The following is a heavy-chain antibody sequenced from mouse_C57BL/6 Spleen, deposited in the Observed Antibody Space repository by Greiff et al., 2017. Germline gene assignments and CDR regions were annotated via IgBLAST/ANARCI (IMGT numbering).Heavy chain of an antibody. V-gene: IGHV5-17*01. CDR1: GFTFSDYG. CDR3: ARKGDYYYGSSPYWYFDV. CDR2: ISSGSSTI. D-gene: IGHD1-1*01. J-gene: IGHJ1*03. Sequence: EVNVVESGGGLVKPGGSLKLSCAASGFTFSDYGMHWVRQAPEKGLEWVAYISSGSSTIYYADTVKGRFTISRDNAKNTLFLQMTSLRSEDTAMYYCARKGDYYYGSSPYWYFDVWGTGTTVTVSS.